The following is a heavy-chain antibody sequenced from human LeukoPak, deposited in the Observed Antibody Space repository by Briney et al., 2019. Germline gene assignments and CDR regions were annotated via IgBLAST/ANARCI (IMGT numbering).Heavy chain of an antibody. CDR3: ARHTSMAGGPILY. Sequence: ASETLSLTCTVSGGSISSYYWSWIRQPPGKGLEWIGYLYYSGSTNYNPSLGSRVAMSIDTSKNQFSLQLSSVTAADTAVYYCARHTSMAGGPILYWGQGTLVTVSS. CDR1: GGSISSYY. D-gene: IGHD6-19*01. CDR2: LYYSGST. J-gene: IGHJ4*02. V-gene: IGHV4-59*08.